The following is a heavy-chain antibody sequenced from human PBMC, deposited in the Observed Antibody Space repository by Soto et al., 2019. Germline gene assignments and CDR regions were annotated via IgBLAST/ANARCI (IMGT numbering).Heavy chain of an antibody. CDR2: IYPDESDT. V-gene: IGHV5-51*01. CDR3: YDAFDI. CDR1: GYSFTKYW. J-gene: IGHJ3*02. D-gene: IGHD1-26*01. Sequence: LGVSMKISCKGSGYSFTKYWIGWVRQMPGKGLEWMAIIYPDESDTRYSPSFQGQVTISADNSISTAAETAVYYCARHGITGSYYDAFDIWGQGTMVTVSS.